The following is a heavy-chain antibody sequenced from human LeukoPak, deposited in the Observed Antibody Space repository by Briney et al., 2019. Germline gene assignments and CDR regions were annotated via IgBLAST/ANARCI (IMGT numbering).Heavy chain of an antibody. J-gene: IGHJ6*02. CDR1: SGSISSSSYY. Sequence: SETLSLTCTISSGSISSSSYYWGWVRQPPGKGLEWIGSIYYNGRTSYNPSLKSRVTISVDTSKNRFSLKLNSVTAADTALYYCARAYFYDSSGYYGSVRHYYGMDVWGQGTTVTVSS. CDR2: IYYNGRT. V-gene: IGHV4-39*02. CDR3: ARAYFYDSSGYYGSVRHYYGMDV. D-gene: IGHD3-22*01.